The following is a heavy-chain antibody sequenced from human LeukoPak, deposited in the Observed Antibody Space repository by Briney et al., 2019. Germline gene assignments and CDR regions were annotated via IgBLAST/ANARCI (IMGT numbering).Heavy chain of an antibody. CDR3: ARDQGIAAAGIFDY. CDR2: IYYSGST. Sequence: SETLSLTCTVSGGSISSYYWSWIRQPPGKGLEWIGYIYYSGSTNYSPSLKSRVTISVDTSKNQFSLKLSSVTAADTAVYYCARDQGIAAAGIFDYWGQGTLVTVSS. D-gene: IGHD6-13*01. V-gene: IGHV4-59*01. CDR1: GGSISSYY. J-gene: IGHJ4*02.